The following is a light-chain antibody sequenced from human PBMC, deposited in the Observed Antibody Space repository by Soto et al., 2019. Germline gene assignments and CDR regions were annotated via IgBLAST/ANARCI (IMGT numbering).Light chain of an antibody. Sequence: EIVMTQSPATLSVSPGERATLSCRASQSVSSNLAWYQQKPGQASRLLIYGASIRATGVPARFSGSGSGTDFTLTISSLQSEDFAVYYCQQYNNWPSMYTFGQGTKLEIK. CDR3: QQYNNWPSMYT. CDR2: GAS. V-gene: IGKV3-15*01. J-gene: IGKJ2*01. CDR1: QSVSSN.